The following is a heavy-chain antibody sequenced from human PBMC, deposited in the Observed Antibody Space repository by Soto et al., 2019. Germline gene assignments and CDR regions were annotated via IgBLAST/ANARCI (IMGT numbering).Heavy chain of an antibody. J-gene: IGHJ4*02. D-gene: IGHD4-4*01. CDR2: IIPILGIA. Sequence: QVQLVQSGAEVKKPGSSVKVSCKASGGTFSSYTISWVRQAPGQGLEWMGRIIPILGIANYAQKVKGRVAISADTSMRTAYLEFSSLRAEDTAVYYCAMNEGMATVPPYWGQGTMVTVSS. CDR1: GGTFSSYT. V-gene: IGHV1-69*02. CDR3: AMNEGMATVPPY.